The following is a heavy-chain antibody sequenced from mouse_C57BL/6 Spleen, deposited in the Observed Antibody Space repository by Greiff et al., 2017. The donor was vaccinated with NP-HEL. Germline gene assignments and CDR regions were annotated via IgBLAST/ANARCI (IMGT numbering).Heavy chain of an antibody. V-gene: IGHV5-16*01. J-gene: IGHJ1*03. CDR3: AREGLRRNWYFDV. CDR2: INYDGSST. D-gene: IGHD2-4*01. CDR1: GFTFSDYY. Sequence: EVKLVESEGGLVQPGSSMKLSCTASGFTFSDYYMAWVRQVPEKGLEWVANINYDGSSTYYLDSLKSRFIISRDNAKNILYLQMSSLKSEDTATYYCAREGLRRNWYFDVWGTGTTVTVSS.